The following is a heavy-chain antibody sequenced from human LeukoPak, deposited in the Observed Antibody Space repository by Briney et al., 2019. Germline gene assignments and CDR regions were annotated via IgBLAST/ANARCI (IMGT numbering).Heavy chain of an antibody. Sequence: SVKVSCKASGYTFTSYAISWVRQAPGQGLEWMGRIIPIFGTANYAQKFQGRVTITTDESTSTAYMELSSLRSEDTAVYYCARLSCGGDCRRFDYWGQGTLVTVSS. CDR2: IIPIFGTA. D-gene: IGHD2-21*02. V-gene: IGHV1-69*05. J-gene: IGHJ4*02. CDR3: ARLSCGGDCRRFDY. CDR1: GYTFTSYA.